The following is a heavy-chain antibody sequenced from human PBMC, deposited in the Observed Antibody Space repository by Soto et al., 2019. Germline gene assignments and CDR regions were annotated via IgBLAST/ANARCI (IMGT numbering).Heavy chain of an antibody. CDR1: VGTFSSYS. J-gene: IGHJ4*02. CDR3: ARDGGRHSGGIDY. CDR2: IIPIFGTA. V-gene: IGHV1-69*01. Sequence: QVQLVQSGAEVKKPGSSVKVSCKASVGTFSSYSINWVRQAAGQGLEWMGEIIPIFGTANYAQKFQGRVTITAAESTSTAYMELSRLRSADTDVYYCARDGGRHSGGIDYWGQGTLVTVSS. D-gene: IGHD1-26*01.